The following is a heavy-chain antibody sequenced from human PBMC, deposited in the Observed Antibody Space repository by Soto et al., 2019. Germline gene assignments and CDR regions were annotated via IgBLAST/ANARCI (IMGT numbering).Heavy chain of an antibody. CDR1: GYTFTSYG. CDR3: ARIRAGAQGAGDCYLDY. D-gene: IGHD2-21*02. V-gene: IGHV1-18*01. CDR2: ISAYNGNT. J-gene: IGHJ4*02. Sequence: QVQLVQSGAEVKKPGASVKVSCKASGYTFTSYGISWVRQAPGQGLEWMGWISAYNGNTNYAQKLQGRVTMTIDTSTSPASREVGSLRSDDTAVDYGARIRAGAQGAGDCYLDYWGQGTLVTVSS.